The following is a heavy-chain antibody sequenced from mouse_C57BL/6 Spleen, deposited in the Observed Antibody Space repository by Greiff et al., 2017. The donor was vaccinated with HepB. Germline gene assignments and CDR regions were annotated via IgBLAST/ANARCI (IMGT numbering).Heavy chain of an antibody. V-gene: IGHV3-6*01. Sequence: EVKLVESGPGLVKPSQSLSLTCSVTGYSITSGYYWNWIRQFPGNKLEWMGYISYDGSNNYNPSLKNRISITRDTSKNQFFLKLNSVTTEDTATYYWARDRDYGSSFDYWGQGTTLTVSS. CDR2: ISYDGSN. J-gene: IGHJ2*01. CDR1: GYSITSGYY. D-gene: IGHD1-1*01. CDR3: ARDRDYGSSFDY.